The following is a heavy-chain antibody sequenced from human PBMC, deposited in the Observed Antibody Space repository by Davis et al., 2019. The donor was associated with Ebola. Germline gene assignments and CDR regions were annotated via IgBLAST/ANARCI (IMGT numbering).Heavy chain of an antibody. Sequence: SGPTLVKPTQTLTLTCTFSGFSLSTSGMGVGWIRQPPGKALECLGSIFWDDDRRYSPSLKSRLTITKDPSKNQVVLTMTNMDPADTATYYCTRLAYTNGWFYFDSWGQGSLVTVSS. CDR1: GFSLSTSGMG. V-gene: IGHV2-5*02. CDR2: IFWDDDR. CDR3: TRLAYTNGWFYFDS. J-gene: IGHJ4*02. D-gene: IGHD2-8*01.